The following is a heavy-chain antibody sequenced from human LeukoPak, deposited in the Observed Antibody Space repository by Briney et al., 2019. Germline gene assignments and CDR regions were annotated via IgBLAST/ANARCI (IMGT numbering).Heavy chain of an antibody. Sequence: ASVKVSCKASGYTFTGYYMHWVRQAPGQGLEWMGRINPNSGGTNYAQKFQGRVTMTRDTSISTAYMELSRLRSDDTAVYYCTRLPDYYDSSGYYLPLGYWGQGTLVTVSS. V-gene: IGHV1-2*06. CDR2: INPNSGGT. J-gene: IGHJ4*02. CDR3: TRLPDYYDSSGYYLPLGY. CDR1: GYTFTGYY. D-gene: IGHD3-22*01.